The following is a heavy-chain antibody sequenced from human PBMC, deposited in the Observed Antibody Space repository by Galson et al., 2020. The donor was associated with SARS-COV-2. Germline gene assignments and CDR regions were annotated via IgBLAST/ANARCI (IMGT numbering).Heavy chain of an antibody. CDR1: GGSISSYY. J-gene: IGHJ4*02. Sequence: ETSETLSLTCTVSGGSISSYYWSWIRQPPGKGLEWIGYIYYSGSTNYNTSLKSRVTISVDTSKNQFSLKLSSVTAADTAVYYCARGLHYYDSSGYYFDYWGQGTLVTVSS. D-gene: IGHD3-22*01. V-gene: IGHV4-59*01. CDR3: ARGLHYYDSSGYYFDY. CDR2: IYYSGST.